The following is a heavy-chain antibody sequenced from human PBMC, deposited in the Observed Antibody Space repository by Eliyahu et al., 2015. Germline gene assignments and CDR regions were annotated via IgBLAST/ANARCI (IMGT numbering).Heavy chain of an antibody. Sequence: QLQLQESGPGLVKPSETLSLTCTVSGGSISSSSYXWGWIRQPPGKGLEWIGSIYYSGSTYYNPSLKSRVTISVDTSKNQFSLKLSSVTAADTAVYYCARLMGYYGSGSYYKWFDYWGQGTLVTVSS. J-gene: IGHJ4*02. D-gene: IGHD3-10*01. V-gene: IGHV4-39*01. CDR1: GGSISSSSYX. CDR3: ARLMGYYGSGSYYKWFDY. CDR2: IYYSGST.